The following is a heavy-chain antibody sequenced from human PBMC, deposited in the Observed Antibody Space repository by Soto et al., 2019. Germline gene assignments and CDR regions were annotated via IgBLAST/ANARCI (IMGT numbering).Heavy chain of an antibody. V-gene: IGHV1-3*01. CDR3: ARRSSSSWYYYGMDV. CDR1: GYTFTSYA. Sequence: GASVKVSCKASGYTFTSYAMHWVRQAPGQRLERMGWINAGNGNTKYSQKFQGRVTITRDTSASTAYMELSSLRSEDTAVYYCARRSSSSWYYYGMDVWGQGTTVTVSS. D-gene: IGHD6-6*01. CDR2: INAGNGNT. J-gene: IGHJ6*02.